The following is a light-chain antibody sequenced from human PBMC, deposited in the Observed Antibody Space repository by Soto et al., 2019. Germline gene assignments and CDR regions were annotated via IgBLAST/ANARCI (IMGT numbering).Light chain of an antibody. V-gene: IGLV1-47*01. CDR3: ATWDDSLRGVL. CDR1: SSNIGSNY. J-gene: IGLJ2*01. Sequence: QSVLTQPPSASGTPGQRVTISCSGGSSNIGSNYSYWYRQLPGTAPKLVIYANSQRPSVVPDRFSGSKSGTSASLAISGLRSEDEEAYYCATWDDSLRGVLFGGGTKLTVL. CDR2: ANS.